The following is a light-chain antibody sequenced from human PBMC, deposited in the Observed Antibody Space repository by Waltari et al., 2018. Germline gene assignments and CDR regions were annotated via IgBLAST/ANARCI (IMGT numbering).Light chain of an antibody. J-gene: IGLJ1*01. CDR3: NSYTTSSTYV. CDR2: AVR. V-gene: IGLV2-14*01. Sequence: QSALTQPASVSGSPGQSITISCTGTSNDIGNFNYVSWWQQHPGKVPKIMIYAVRNRPSWISNRFSGSKSDNTAFLTSSGLQAEDEADYYCNSYTTSSTYVFGTGTKVTVL. CDR1: SNDIGNFNY.